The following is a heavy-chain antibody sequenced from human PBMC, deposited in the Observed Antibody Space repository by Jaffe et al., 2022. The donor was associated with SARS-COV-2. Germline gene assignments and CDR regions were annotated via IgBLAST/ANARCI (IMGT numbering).Heavy chain of an antibody. CDR2: VSGSGSNT. Sequence: EVQLLESGGGLVQPGGSLRLSCAASGFTFSSYAMSWVRQAPGKGLEWVSIVSGSGSNTYYADSVKGRFTISRDSSKNMLSLQMDSLRAEDAAVYYCAKAGCITNCYFDSWGQGTLVTVSS. D-gene: IGHD2-2*01. CDR3: AKAGCITNCYFDS. J-gene: IGHJ4*02. V-gene: IGHV3-23*01. CDR1: GFTFSSYA.